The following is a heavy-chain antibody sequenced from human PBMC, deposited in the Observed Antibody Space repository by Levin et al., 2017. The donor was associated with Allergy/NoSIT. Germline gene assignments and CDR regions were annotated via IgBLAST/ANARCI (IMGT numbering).Heavy chain of an antibody. CDR1: GFPFSRYA. CDR3: VREADCTSTSCYYFDS. J-gene: IGHJ4*02. V-gene: IGHV3-23*01. CDR2: ISGNGRTT. D-gene: IGHD2-2*01. Sequence: LSLTCAASGFPFSRYAMSWVRQAPGKGLEWVSAISGNGRTTNYADSVKGRFTISRDNSKNTLFLQMNSLRNDDTAVYFCVREADCTSTSCYYFDSWGQGILVTVSS.